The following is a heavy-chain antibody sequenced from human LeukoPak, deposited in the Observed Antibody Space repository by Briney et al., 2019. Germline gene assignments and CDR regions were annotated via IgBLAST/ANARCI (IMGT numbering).Heavy chain of an antibody. Sequence: ASVTVSCKASGYTFTTYAMHWVRQAPGQRLEWVGWINAGNGNTKYSQKFQGRVTITRDTSASTAYMELSSLRSEDTAVYYCARVSYYYDSSGYYYDYFDYWGQGTLVTVSS. CDR1: GYTFTTYA. CDR3: ARVSYYYDSSGYYYDYFDY. V-gene: IGHV1-3*01. D-gene: IGHD3-22*01. J-gene: IGHJ4*02. CDR2: INAGNGNT.